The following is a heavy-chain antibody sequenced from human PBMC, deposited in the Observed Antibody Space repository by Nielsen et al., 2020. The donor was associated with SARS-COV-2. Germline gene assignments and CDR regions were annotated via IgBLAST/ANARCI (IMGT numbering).Heavy chain of an antibody. D-gene: IGHD6-13*01. J-gene: IGHJ6*02. V-gene: IGHV4-59*01. CDR2: IYYSGST. CDR3: ARAGGTPTHYYYYGMDV. Sequence: SETLSLTCAVYGGSFSSYYWSWIRQPPGKGLEWIGYIYYSGSTNYNPSLKSRVTISVDTSKNQFSLKLSSVTAADTAVYYCARAGGTPTHYYYYGMDVWGQGTTVTVSS. CDR1: GGSFSSYY.